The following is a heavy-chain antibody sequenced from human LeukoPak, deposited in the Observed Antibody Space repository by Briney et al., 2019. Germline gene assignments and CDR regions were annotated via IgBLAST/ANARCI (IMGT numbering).Heavy chain of an antibody. J-gene: IGHJ4*02. CDR1: GFTFSSYW. V-gene: IGHV3-74*01. Sequence: GGSLRLSCAASGFTFSSYWMHWVRQAPGKGLVGVSRINDDGRSTSYADSVKGRFTISRDNAKNTLYLQMNSLRAEDAAVYYCARVRWGGLYYFDYWGQGTLVTVSS. CDR2: INDDGRST. D-gene: IGHD3-16*01. CDR3: ARVRWGGLYYFDY.